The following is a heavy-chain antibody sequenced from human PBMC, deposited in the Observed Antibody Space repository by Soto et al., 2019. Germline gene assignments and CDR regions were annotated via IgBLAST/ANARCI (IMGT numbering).Heavy chain of an antibody. V-gene: IGHV4-30-2*02. CDR3: IESSDWSRAFDY. D-gene: IGHD6-19*01. Sequence: SETLSLTCTVFGASISYGGFSWCWIRQSPGKGLEWIGYINHFESTYFHPSFKSRLSMSIDRSRNMFSLNLSSMTAADTAIYYCIESSDWSRAFDYWGQGALVTVSS. CDR2: INHFEST. CDR1: GASISYGGFS. J-gene: IGHJ4*02.